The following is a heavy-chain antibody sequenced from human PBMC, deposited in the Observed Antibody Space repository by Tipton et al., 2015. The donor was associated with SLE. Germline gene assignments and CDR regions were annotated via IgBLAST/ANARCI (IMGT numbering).Heavy chain of an antibody. Sequence: SLRLSCAASGFTLRNYAMSWIRQAPGKGLEWVSDISSSGTSVYYADSVKGRFTISRDNAKNSLFLQMNSLRAEDAAVYHCARFSPMIQGVIEEYYYYGLDVWGQGTTVTVSS. V-gene: IGHV3-11*01. CDR1: GFTLRNYA. CDR3: ARFSPMIQGVIEEYYYYGLDV. D-gene: IGHD3-10*01. CDR2: ISSSGTSV. J-gene: IGHJ6*02.